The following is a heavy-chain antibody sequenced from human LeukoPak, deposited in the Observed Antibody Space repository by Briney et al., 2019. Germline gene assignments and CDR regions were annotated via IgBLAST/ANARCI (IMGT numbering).Heavy chain of an antibody. D-gene: IGHD2-15*01. CDR2: ISGSGGSI. J-gene: IGHJ4*02. CDR1: GFTFSSYW. V-gene: IGHV3-23*01. Sequence: GGSLRLSCAASGFTFSSYWMSWVRQAPGKGLEWVSAISGSGGSINYADSVKGRFTISRDNSKNTLYLQMNSLRAEDTAVYYCAKDIESGVVDYWGQGTLVTVSS. CDR3: AKDIESGVVDY.